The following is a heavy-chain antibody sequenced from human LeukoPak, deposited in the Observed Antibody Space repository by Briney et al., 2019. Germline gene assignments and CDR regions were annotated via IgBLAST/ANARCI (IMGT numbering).Heavy chain of an antibody. Sequence: GGSLRLSCAASGFTFSSYGMHWVRQAPGKGLEWVAVISYDGSNKYYADSVKGRFTISRDNSKNTLYLQMNSLRAEDTAVYYCAKEMFVFMVRGVGSWGQGTLVTVSS. CDR2: ISYDGSNK. CDR1: GFTFSSYG. J-gene: IGHJ4*02. D-gene: IGHD3-10*01. CDR3: AKEMFVFMVRGVGS. V-gene: IGHV3-30*18.